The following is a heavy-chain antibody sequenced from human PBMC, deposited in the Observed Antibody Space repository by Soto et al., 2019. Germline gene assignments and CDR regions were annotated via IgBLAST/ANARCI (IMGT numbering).Heavy chain of an antibody. V-gene: IGHV3-23*01. CDR3: AKGSYCNGGSCSYYYYYYMDV. D-gene: IGHD2-15*01. J-gene: IGHJ6*03. Sequence: EVQLLESGGGLVQPGGSLRLSCAASGFTFSTYAMSWVRQAPGKGLEWASTVSHSGGSTYTADSVKGRFTISRDNSNNTLYLQMTSLRAEDTAVYFCAKGSYCNGGSCSYYYYYYMDVWGKGTPVTVSS. CDR2: VSHSGGST. CDR1: GFTFSTYA.